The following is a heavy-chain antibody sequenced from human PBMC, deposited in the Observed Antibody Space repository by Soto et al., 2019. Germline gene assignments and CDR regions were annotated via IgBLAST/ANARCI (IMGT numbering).Heavy chain of an antibody. Sequence: SETLSLTCTVSGGSVSSGSYYWSWIRQPPGKGLEWIGYIYYSGSTNYNPSLKSRVTISVATSKTQFSLKLSSVTAADTAVYYCARLESGYDKLHYYYYYYMDVWGKGTTVTVSS. J-gene: IGHJ6*03. CDR2: IYYSGST. CDR3: ARLESGYDKLHYYYYYYMDV. CDR1: GGSVSSGSYY. D-gene: IGHD5-12*01. V-gene: IGHV4-61*01.